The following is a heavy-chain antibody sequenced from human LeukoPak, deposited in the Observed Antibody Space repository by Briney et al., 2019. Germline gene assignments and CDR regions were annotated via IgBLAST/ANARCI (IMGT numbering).Heavy chain of an antibody. CDR1: GFTFSSYS. V-gene: IGHV3-21*05. Sequence: GSLRLSCAASGFTFSSYSMNWVRQAPGKGLGWVSHISSRSSDTYYADSVKGRFTISRDNAKNSLYLQMNSLRAEDTAVYYCARGSGSYSRGMDVWGQGTTVTVSS. CDR2: ISSRSSDT. D-gene: IGHD3-10*01. CDR3: ARGSGSYSRGMDV. J-gene: IGHJ6*02.